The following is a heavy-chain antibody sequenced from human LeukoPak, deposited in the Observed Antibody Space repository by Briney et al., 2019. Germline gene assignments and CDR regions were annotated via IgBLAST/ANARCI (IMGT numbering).Heavy chain of an antibody. CDR2: IYPGDSDT. Sequence: GESLKISCKGSGYSFTSYWIGWVRQMPGKGLERMGIIYPGDSDTRYSPSFQGQVTISADKSISTAYLQWSSLKASDTAMYYCARHSTYDYAPLDYWGQGTLVTVSS. CDR1: GYSFTSYW. D-gene: IGHD4-17*01. V-gene: IGHV5-51*01. J-gene: IGHJ4*02. CDR3: ARHSTYDYAPLDY.